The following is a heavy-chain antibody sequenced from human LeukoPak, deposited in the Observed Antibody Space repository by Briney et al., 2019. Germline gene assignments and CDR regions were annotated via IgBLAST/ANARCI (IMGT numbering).Heavy chain of an antibody. J-gene: IGHJ4*02. CDR2: ISFSGGST. D-gene: IGHD6-13*01. CDR1: GLTFSGYA. V-gene: IGHV3-23*01. Sequence: GGSLRLSCAASGLTFSGYAMSWVRQAPGKGQEWVSAISFSGGSTYYADSVKGRFTISRDNSKNTLYLQMNSLRAEDTAVYYCAKESGSSPVFSHWGQGTLVTVSS. CDR3: AKESGSSPVFSH.